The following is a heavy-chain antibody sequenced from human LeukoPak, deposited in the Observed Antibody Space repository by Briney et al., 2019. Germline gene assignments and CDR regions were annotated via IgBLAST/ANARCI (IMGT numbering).Heavy chain of an antibody. V-gene: IGHV1-8*01. CDR3: ARGPDGGTQWLVPYYYYYGMDV. D-gene: IGHD6-19*01. Sequence: ASVNFSCKASGYTFTSYDINWVRQATGQGLDWIGCINPISCNTGYAQKFQGRVTLTRNTSISTAYMELSSLRSEDTAVYYCARGPDGGTQWLVPYYYYYGMDVWGQGTTVTVSS. CDR1: GYTFTSYD. J-gene: IGHJ6*02. CDR2: INPISCNT.